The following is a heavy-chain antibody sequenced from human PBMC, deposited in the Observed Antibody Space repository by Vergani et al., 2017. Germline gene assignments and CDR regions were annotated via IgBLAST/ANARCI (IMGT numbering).Heavy chain of an antibody. CDR3: ASGQSCYCTGDICYIHPWFES. CDR1: GYTFNTYD. J-gene: IGHJ5*01. Sequence: QVQLVQSGAEVKKPGASVKVSCKASGYTFNTYDINWVRQAPGQGLEWMGWMNPNSGNTGYAQKFQGRVTMTRDTSITTAYMELNSMRFRDTAVYYCASGQSCYCTGDICYIHPWFESWGQGTLVTVSS. V-gene: IGHV1-8*02. D-gene: IGHD2-15*01. CDR2: MNPNSGNT.